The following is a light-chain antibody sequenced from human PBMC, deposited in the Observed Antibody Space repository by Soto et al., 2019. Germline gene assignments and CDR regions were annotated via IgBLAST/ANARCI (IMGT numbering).Light chain of an antibody. CDR3: AAWDDSLNAL. J-gene: IGLJ1*01. CDR1: FSNIGDNA. CDR2: LND. Sequence: QSALTQPPSLSATPGQRVNISCSGSFSNIGDNAVNWYQQLPGAAPKLLTYLNDQRPSGVPYRFSGSKSGTSAFLAISGLQSEDEADYYCAAWDDSLNALFGTGTKVTVL. V-gene: IGLV1-44*01.